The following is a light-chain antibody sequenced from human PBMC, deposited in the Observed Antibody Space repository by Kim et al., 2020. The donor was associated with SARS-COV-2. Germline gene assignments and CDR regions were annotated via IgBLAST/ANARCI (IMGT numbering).Light chain of an antibody. CDR1: QTIAKY. CDR2: DAT. Sequence: DIEMTQSPSSLSAWVGDRVTISSRASQTIAKYVNWYQQRPGKAPKILLFDATTLHVGVPSRFSGSASGTDFTLTISGVQVEDFATYFCQQSYTTPITFGQGTRLEIK. CDR3: QQSYTTPIT. V-gene: IGKV1-39*01. J-gene: IGKJ5*01.